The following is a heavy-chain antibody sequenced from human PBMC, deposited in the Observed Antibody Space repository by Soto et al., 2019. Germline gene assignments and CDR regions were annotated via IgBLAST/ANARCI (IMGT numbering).Heavy chain of an antibody. Sequence: QVQLVESGGGVVQPGSSLRLSCAASGFRLSDHGMHWVRQAPGKGLEWVAISYSDGRNKYYADSVKGRFTISRDNSKNTFDLQMNGLRGEDTALYCCASGSWQQLGDLWGQGTLVTVSS. D-gene: IGHD6-13*01. J-gene: IGHJ5*02. CDR3: ASGSWQQLGDL. CDR2: SYSDGRNK. V-gene: IGHV3-33*01. CDR1: GFRLSDHG.